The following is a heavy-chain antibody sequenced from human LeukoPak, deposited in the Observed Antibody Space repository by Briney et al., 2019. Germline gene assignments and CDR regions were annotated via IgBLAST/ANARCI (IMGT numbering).Heavy chain of an antibody. CDR1: GFTFRSYE. J-gene: IGHJ4*02. CDR2: ITSSGNTI. Sequence: GGSLRLSCAASGFTFRSYEMNWVRQAPGKGLEWVSYITSSGNTIYYADSVKGRFTISRDNAKNSLYLQMNSLRAEDTAVYNCARANYYDISGYDYWGQGTLVTVSS. CDR3: ARANYYDISGYDY. D-gene: IGHD3-22*01. V-gene: IGHV3-48*03.